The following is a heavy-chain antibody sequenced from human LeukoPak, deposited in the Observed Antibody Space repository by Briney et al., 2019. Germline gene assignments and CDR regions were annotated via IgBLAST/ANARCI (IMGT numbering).Heavy chain of an antibody. CDR1: GGSISSSSYY. CDR3: ARGDTAMIDY. Sequence: SETLSLTCTVSGGSISSSSYYWGWIRQPPGKGLERIGSIYYSGSTNYNPSLKSRVTISVDTSKNQFSLKLSSVTAADTAVYYCARGDTAMIDYWGQGTLVTVSS. V-gene: IGHV4-39*07. CDR2: IYYSGST. D-gene: IGHD5-18*01. J-gene: IGHJ4*02.